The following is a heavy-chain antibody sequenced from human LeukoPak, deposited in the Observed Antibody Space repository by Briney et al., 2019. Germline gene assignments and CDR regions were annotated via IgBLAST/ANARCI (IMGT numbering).Heavy chain of an antibody. J-gene: IGHJ6*02. CDR3: STWAFYHGLDV. V-gene: IGHV3-43*02. Sequence: GGSLTLSCAASGFSFGDYAMHWVRQTPGKGLECVAHIHADGGRTFYADSVNGRFTISRDNGKNFLYLQMNSLTSDDTALYYCSTWAFYHGLDVWGQGTAVTVSS. CDR1: GFSFGDYA. CDR2: IHADGGRT. D-gene: IGHD2/OR15-2a*01.